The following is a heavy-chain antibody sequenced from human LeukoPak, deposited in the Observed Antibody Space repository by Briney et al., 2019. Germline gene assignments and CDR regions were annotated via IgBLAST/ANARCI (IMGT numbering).Heavy chain of an antibody. D-gene: IGHD2-2*01. CDR2: IYYSGST. Sequence: SQTLSLTCTVPGGSISSSSYYWGWIRQPPGKGLEWIGSIYYSGSTYYNPALKSRVTISVDTSKNQSSLKLSSVTAADTAVYYCASETLHSTRSSRVDWGQGTLVTVSS. CDR3: ASETLHSTRSSRVD. V-gene: IGHV4-39*07. CDR1: GGSISSSSYY. J-gene: IGHJ1*01.